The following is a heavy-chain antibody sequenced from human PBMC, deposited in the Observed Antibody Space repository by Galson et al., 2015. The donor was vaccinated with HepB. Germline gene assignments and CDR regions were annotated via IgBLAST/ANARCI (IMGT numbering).Heavy chain of an antibody. Sequence: SLRLSCAASGFTVSSNYMAWVRQAPGKGLEWVSVIHDSGRTLYADSVRGRFTISRDNSKNTLFLQMSSLRAEDTALYYCARLRWFGDLGDHWGQGTLVTVSS. CDR2: IHDSGRT. D-gene: IGHD3-10*01. V-gene: IGHV3-53*01. CDR1: GFTVSSNY. J-gene: IGHJ4*02. CDR3: ARLRWFGDLGDH.